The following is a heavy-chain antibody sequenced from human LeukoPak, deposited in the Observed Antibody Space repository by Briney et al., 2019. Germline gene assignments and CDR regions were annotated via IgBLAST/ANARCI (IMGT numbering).Heavy chain of an antibody. CDR3: VKGDVDYDIFN. J-gene: IGHJ4*02. Sequence: GGTLRLSCAASGFIFNSYGMSWVRQAPGEGLEWVSGITGSTRSTYYADSVKGRFTISRDNSKNTLYLQMNSLRAEDTAVYYCVKGDVDYDIFNWGQGTLVTVSS. CDR1: GFIFNSYG. D-gene: IGHD3-9*01. V-gene: IGHV3-23*01. CDR2: ITGSTRST.